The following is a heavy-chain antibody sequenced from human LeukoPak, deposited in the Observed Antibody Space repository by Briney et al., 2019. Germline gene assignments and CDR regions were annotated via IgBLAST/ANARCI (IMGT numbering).Heavy chain of an antibody. CDR1: GYIFTDYY. J-gene: IGHJ4*02. CDR3: ARGTKGSSSWFLVDY. CDR2: INPNSGGT. D-gene: IGHD6-13*01. V-gene: IGHV1-2*02. Sequence: ASVKVSCKASGYIFTDYYMHWVRQAPGQGLEWMGWINPNSGGTNYARKFQGRVTMTRDTSISTAYMELSRLRSDDTAVYYCARGTKGSSSWFLVDYWGQGTLVTVSS.